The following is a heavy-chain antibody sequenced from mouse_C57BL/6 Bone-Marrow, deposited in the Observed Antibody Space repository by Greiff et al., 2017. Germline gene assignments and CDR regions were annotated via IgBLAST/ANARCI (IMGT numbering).Heavy chain of an antibody. J-gene: IGHJ4*01. CDR2: IDPANGNT. CDR1: GFTINNTY. D-gene: IGHD1-1*01. V-gene: IGHV14-3*01. Sequence: VQLQQSVAELVRPGASVKLSCTASGFTINNTYMHWVKQRPEQGLEWIGRIDPANGNTKYAPKFQGKATLTADTSSNTAYLQLSSLTSEDTAIYYCSYYYGSSSLYAMDYWGQGTSVTVSS. CDR3: SYYYGSSSLYAMDY.